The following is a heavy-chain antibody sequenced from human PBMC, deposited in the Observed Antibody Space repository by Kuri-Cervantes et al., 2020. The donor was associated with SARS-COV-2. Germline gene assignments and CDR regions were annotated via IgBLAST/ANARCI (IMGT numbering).Heavy chain of an antibody. Sequence: GGSLRLSCAASGFTFDAYAMSWVRQAPGKGLEWVSGIKWNGVSTGYADSVKGRFTITRDNAKNSLYLQMNSLRAEDTAVYYCAKVGVATLSGDRHPVGYWGQGTLVTVSS. CDR2: IKWNGVST. D-gene: IGHD2/OR15-2a*01. CDR3: AKVGVATLSGDRHPVGY. CDR1: GFTFDAYA. J-gene: IGHJ4*02. V-gene: IGHV3-20*04.